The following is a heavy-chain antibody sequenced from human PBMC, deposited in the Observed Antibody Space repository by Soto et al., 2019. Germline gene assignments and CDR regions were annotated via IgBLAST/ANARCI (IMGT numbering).Heavy chain of an antibody. Sequence: QVLLVQSGAEMKQPGSSVSVSCRASGDSFTNYAFTWVRQAPGQGPEWLGGIILALGTPHYSQRFQGRLTITGDESSRKVYLELGSLRLDGPAVFYCCRFFTYPEVRGGYLLGPRGQGTLLTVSS. CDR3: CRFFTYPEVRGGYLLGP. D-gene: IGHD3-3*01. V-gene: IGHV1-69*01. J-gene: IGHJ5*02. CDR1: GDSFTNYA. CDR2: IILALGTP.